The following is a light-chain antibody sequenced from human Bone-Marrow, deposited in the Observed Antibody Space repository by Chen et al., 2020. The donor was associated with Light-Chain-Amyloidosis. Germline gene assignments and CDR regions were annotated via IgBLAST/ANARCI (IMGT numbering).Light chain of an antibody. CDR1: DLPTKY. V-gene: IGLV3-25*03. Sequence: SYELTQPPSVSVSPGQTARITCSGDDLPTKYAYWYQQKPGQAPVLVIHRDTERPSGISERFSCSSSGTTATLTISGVQAEDEADYHCQSADSSGTSEVIFGGGTKLTVL. J-gene: IGLJ2*01. CDR2: RDT. CDR3: QSADSSGTSEVI.